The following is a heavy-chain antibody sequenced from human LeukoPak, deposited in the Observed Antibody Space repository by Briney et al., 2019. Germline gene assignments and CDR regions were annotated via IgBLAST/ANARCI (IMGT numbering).Heavy chain of an antibody. CDR1: GFTFTSSA. J-gene: IGHJ4*02. D-gene: IGHD3-22*01. CDR2: IVVGSGNT. V-gene: IGHV1-58*01. CDR3: ARNYYDSSGYHENLIY. Sequence: SVKVSCKASGFTFTSSAVQWVRQARGQRLEWIGWIVVGSGNTNYAQKFQERVTITRDMSTSTAYMELSSLRSEDTAVYYCARNYYDSSGYHENLIYWGQGTLVTVSS.